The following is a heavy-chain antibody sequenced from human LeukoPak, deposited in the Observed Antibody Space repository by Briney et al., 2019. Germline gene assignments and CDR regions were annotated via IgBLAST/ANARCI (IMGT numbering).Heavy chain of an antibody. CDR1: GFTFDDYG. V-gene: IGHV3-20*04. CDR3: ARDPDYVWGSYMGYAFDI. D-gene: IGHD3-16*01. CDR2: INWNGGST. J-gene: IGHJ3*02. Sequence: PGGSLRLSCAASGFTFDDYGMSWVRQAPGKGLEWVSGINWNGGSTGYADSVKGRFTISRDNAKNSLYLQMNSLRAEDTALYYCARDPDYVWGSYMGYAFDIWGQGTMVTVSS.